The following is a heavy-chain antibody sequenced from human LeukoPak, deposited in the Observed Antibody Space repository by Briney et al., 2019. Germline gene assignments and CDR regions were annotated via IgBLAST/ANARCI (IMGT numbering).Heavy chain of an antibody. CDR2: IYYSGST. CDR3: ARVPPHCSSTSCYTTHDAFDI. CDR1: GGSISSYY. J-gene: IGHJ3*02. D-gene: IGHD2-2*02. V-gene: IGHV4-59*01. Sequence: PSETLSLTCTVSGGSISSYYWSWIRQPPGKGLEWIGYIYYSGSTNYNPSLKSRVTISVDTSKNQFSLKLSSVTAADTAVYYCARVPPHCSSTSCYTTHDAFDIWGQGTMVTVSS.